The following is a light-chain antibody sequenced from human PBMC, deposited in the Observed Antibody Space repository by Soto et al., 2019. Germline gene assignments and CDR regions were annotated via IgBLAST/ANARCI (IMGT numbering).Light chain of an antibody. CDR2: AAS. V-gene: IGKV1-39*01. J-gene: IGKJ4*01. CDR1: QSIRNF. Sequence: DIQMTQSPPSLSASVGDRVTITCRASQSIRNFVTWYQQKPGKAPELLIFAASTLQTGVPSRFTGSGSGTDFTLTISRLQPEGSATYYCQQSYSTPPTFGGGTKVEIK. CDR3: QQSYSTPPT.